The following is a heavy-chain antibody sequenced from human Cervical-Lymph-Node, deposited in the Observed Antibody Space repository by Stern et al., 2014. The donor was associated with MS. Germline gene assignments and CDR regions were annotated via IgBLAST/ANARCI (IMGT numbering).Heavy chain of an antibody. J-gene: IGHJ4*02. Sequence: QLQLQESGPGLVKPSETLSLTCAVSGDSISSYTHYWAWIRQPPGKGLEWIGSVYYSGATYYNPSLKSPVPIPVHKPKNHSPLGLNSVTAADTAVYYCAKHACTGAACPFDLWGQGTLVTVSS. CDR2: VYYSGAT. CDR3: AKHACTGAACPFDL. CDR1: GDSISSYTHY. V-gene: IGHV4-39*01. D-gene: IGHD2-8*02.